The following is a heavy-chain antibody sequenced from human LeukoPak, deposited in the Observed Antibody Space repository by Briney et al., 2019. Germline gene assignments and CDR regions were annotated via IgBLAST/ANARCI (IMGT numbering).Heavy chain of an antibody. CDR3: ASTYYDFIMDV. CDR1: GFTFSSYS. J-gene: IGHJ6*03. D-gene: IGHD3-3*01. Sequence: PGGSLRLSCAASGFTFSSYSMNRVRQAPGKGLEGVSYISSSSSTIYYADSVKGRFTISRDNAKNSLYLQMNSLRAEDTAVYYCASTYYDFIMDVWGKGTTVTVSS. V-gene: IGHV3-48*04. CDR2: ISSSSSTI.